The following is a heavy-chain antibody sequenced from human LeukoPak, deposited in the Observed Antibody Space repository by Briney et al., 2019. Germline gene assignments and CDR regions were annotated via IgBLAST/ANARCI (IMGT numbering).Heavy chain of an antibody. J-gene: IGHJ4*02. Sequence: GGSLRLSCAASGFTVSSNYMSWVRQAPGKGLEWVSVIYSGGSTYYADSVKGRFTISRDNSKNTVYLQMNNLRGEDTAMYYCATLTRDYWGQGTLVTVSS. CDR2: IYSGGST. CDR1: GFTVSSNY. CDR3: ATLTRDY. V-gene: IGHV3-66*01. D-gene: IGHD1-1*01.